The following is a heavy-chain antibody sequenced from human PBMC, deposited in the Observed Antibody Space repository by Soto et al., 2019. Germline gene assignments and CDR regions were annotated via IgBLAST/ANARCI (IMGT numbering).Heavy chain of an antibody. V-gene: IGHV1-8*01. CDR3: ARGITIFGVVPG. Sequence: QVQLVQSGAEVKKPGAAEKVSCKASGYTFTIYDINWVRQATGQGLEWMGWMNPNSGNTGYAQKFQGRVTLTRNTSISTAYMELSSLRSEDTAVYYCARGITIFGVVPGWGQGTLVTVSS. CDR1: GYTFTIYD. CDR2: MNPNSGNT. D-gene: IGHD3-3*01. J-gene: IGHJ4*02.